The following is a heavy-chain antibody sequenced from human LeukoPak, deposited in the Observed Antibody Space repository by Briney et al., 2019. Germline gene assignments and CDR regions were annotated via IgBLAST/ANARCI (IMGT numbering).Heavy chain of an antibody. J-gene: IGHJ6*03. CDR2: ISSTNTYI. V-gene: IGHV3-21*06. CDR1: GFTFRSSE. CDR3: ARVQRGGYSDTYMDV. D-gene: IGHD4-17*01. Sequence: GGSLRLSCAASGFTFRSSEMNWVRQAPEKGLEWVSSISSTNTYIYYSDSVKGRFTISRDNAKNSLFLLMNSLRADDTAIYYCARVQRGGYSDTYMDVWGIGTTVTTSS.